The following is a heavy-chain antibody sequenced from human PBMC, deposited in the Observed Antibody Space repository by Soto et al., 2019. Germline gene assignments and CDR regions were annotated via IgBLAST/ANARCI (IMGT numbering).Heavy chain of an antibody. D-gene: IGHD3-3*01. CDR3: AKDGLRFLEWLLYRRLAHGYYFDY. Sequence: GGSLRLSCAASGFTFSSYGMHWVRQAPGKGLEWVAVISYDGSNKYYADSVKGRFTISRDNSKNTLYLQMNSLRAEDTAVYYCAKDGLRFLEWLLYRRLAHGYYFDYWGQGTLVTVSS. J-gene: IGHJ4*02. V-gene: IGHV3-30*18. CDR2: ISYDGSNK. CDR1: GFTFSSYG.